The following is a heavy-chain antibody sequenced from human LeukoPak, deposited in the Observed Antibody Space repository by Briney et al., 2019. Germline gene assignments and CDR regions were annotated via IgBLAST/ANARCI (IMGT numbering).Heavy chain of an antibody. D-gene: IGHD4-17*01. V-gene: IGHV3-30*18. CDR3: AKKEGYGDYEDY. Sequence: GSPRLSCAASGFTFSSYGMHWVRQAPGKGLEWVAVISYDGSNKYYADSVKGRFTISRDNSKNTLYLQMNSLRAEDTAVYYCAKKEGYGDYEDYWGQGTLVTVSS. J-gene: IGHJ4*02. CDR1: GFTFSSYG. CDR2: ISYDGSNK.